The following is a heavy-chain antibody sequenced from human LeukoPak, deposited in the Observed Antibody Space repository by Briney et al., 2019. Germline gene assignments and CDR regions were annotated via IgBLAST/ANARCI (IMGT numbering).Heavy chain of an antibody. CDR2: INHSRST. V-gene: IGHV4-34*01. CDR3: ARGDWDSSGWYYYYYMDV. J-gene: IGHJ6*03. Sequence: PSETLSLTCAVYGGSFSGYYWSWIRQPPGKGLEWIGEINHSRSTNYNPSLKSRVTISVGTSKNQFSLKLSSVTAADTAVYYCARGDWDSSGWYYYYYMDVWGKGTTVTVSS. D-gene: IGHD6-19*01. CDR1: GGSFSGYY.